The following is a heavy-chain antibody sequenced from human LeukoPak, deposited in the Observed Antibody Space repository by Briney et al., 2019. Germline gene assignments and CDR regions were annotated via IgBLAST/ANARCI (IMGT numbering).Heavy chain of an antibody. CDR1: GFTFSSYA. J-gene: IGHJ4*02. Sequence: GGSLRLSCAASGFTFSSYAMSGVRQAPGKGREGGSGISGRGGNTYYADSVKGRFTISRDNSKNTLYMQMNSLRAEDTAVYYSANSGVGGLRGGYFDYWGQGTLVTVSS. D-gene: IGHD4-17*01. CDR3: ANSGVGGLRGGYFDY. V-gene: IGHV3-23*01. CDR2: ISGRGGNT.